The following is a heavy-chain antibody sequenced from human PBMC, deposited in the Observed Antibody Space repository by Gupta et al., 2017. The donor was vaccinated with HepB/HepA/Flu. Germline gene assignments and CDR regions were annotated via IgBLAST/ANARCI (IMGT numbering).Heavy chain of an antibody. CDR2: INSGGSIK. J-gene: IGHJ4*02. CDR1: GFTFSSYE. Sequence: EVQLVESGGGLVQPGGTLRLSCAASGFTFSSYEMNWVRQAPGKGLEGVSYINSGGSIKYYADAVKGRFTMSRENAKNSLDLQMNSVRAEETAVYYCARGGALRFPYYIDSWGQGTLVTVSS. V-gene: IGHV3-48*03. CDR3: ARGGALRFPYYIDS. D-gene: IGHD3-3*01.